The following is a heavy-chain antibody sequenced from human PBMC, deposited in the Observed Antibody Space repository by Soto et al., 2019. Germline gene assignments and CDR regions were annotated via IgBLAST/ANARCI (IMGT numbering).Heavy chain of an antibody. V-gene: IGHV4-4*07. D-gene: IGHD5-18*01. J-gene: IGHJ4*02. CDR2: IFYSGST. CDR1: GGSITTFY. CDR3: AREGSYIADNFAHGIQLWTFDF. Sequence: PSEPLSLTCTVSGGSITTFYWSWVRQPAGKGLEWIGRIFYSGSTSFNPSLESRVAMSVDTSKNHFSLNLSSVTAADMAVYYCAREGSYIADNFAHGIQLWTFDFWGQGALVTVSS.